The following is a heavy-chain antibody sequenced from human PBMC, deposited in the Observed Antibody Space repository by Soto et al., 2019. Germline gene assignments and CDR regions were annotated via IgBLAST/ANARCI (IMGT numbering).Heavy chain of an antibody. CDR1: GFTLSGYW. Sequence: EVQLVESGGGLVQPGESLRLSCAASGFTLSGYWMNWVRQAPGKGLEWVANIKQDGSEKNYVDSVKGRFTXSXXXXKXXXXXXXXXXXAEDTAVXYCLVTTSVFGIWGQGTMVIVSS. J-gene: IGHJ3*02. D-gene: IGHD4-17*01. CDR2: IKQDGSEK. CDR3: LVTTSVFGI. V-gene: IGHV3-7*01.